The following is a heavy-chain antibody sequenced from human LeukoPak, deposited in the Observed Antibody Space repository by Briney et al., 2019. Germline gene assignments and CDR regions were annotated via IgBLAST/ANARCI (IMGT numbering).Heavy chain of an antibody. CDR3: ARDSLITAAGLVGMDV. J-gene: IGHJ6*02. D-gene: IGHD6-13*01. CDR2: IYYSGST. V-gene: IGHV4-61*01. Sequence: PSETLSLTCTVSGGSVSSGSYYWSWIRQPPGKGLEWIGYIYYSGSTKYNPSLKSRVTISVDTTKNQFSLKLSSVTAADTAVYYYARDSLITAAGLVGMDVWGQGTTVTVSS. CDR1: GGSVSSGSYY.